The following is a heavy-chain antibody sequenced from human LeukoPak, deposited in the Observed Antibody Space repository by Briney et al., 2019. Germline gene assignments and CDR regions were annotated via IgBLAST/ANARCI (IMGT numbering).Heavy chain of an antibody. D-gene: IGHD3-22*01. CDR1: GYTFTSYG. Sequence: ASVKVSCKASGYTFTSYGISWVRQAPGQGLEWKGWISAYNGNTNYAQKLQGRVTMTTDTSTSTAYMELRSLRSDDTAVYYCARYYDSSGEELFFDYWGQGTLVTVSS. CDR2: ISAYNGNT. V-gene: IGHV1-18*01. J-gene: IGHJ4*02. CDR3: ARYYDSSGEELFFDY.